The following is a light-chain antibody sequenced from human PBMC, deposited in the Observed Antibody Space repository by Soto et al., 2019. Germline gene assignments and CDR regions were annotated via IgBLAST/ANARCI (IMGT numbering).Light chain of an antibody. CDR2: KAS. J-gene: IGKJ2*01. V-gene: IGKV1-5*03. CDR1: QSISYW. CDR3: RHYNTYSPPYT. Sequence: DVTMTQFPSTLSASVGDRVTITCRASQSISYWLAWYQQKPGKAPNLLIYKASSLESGVPSRFSGSGSGTEFTLTITNLQPDDFATYYCRHYNTYSPPYTFGQGTKLEIK.